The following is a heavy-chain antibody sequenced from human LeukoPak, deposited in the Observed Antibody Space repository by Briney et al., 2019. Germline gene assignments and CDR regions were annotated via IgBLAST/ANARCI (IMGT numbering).Heavy chain of an antibody. V-gene: IGHV3-23*01. D-gene: IGHD3-10*01. J-gene: IGHJ6*03. CDR1: GFTFSSYG. Sequence: PGGSLRLSCAASGFTFSSYGMSWVRQAPGKGLEWVSAISGSGGSTYYADSVKGRFTISRDNSKNTLYLQMNSLRAEDTAVYYCAKDHAYYYGSGNQFGGYYMDVWGKGTTVTISS. CDR3: AKDHAYYYGSGNQFGGYYMDV. CDR2: ISGSGGST.